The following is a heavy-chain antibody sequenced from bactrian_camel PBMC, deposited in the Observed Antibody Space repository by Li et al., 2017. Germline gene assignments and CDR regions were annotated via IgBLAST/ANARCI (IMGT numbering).Heavy chain of an antibody. CDR3: AAEPAETCSYYSDDVADGGDFNY. D-gene: IGHD4*01. CDR2: IDSDGST. V-gene: IGHV3S53*01. J-gene: IGHJ6*01. Sequence: HVQLVESGGGSVQAGGSLRLACAASKNNISAYCMAWFRQAPGKEREGVAEIDSDGSTTVTDSVKGRFTISKDNAKNTLYIQMNSLTPEDTAMYYCAAEPAETCSYYSDDVADGGDFNYWGQGTQVTVS. CDR1: KNNISAYC.